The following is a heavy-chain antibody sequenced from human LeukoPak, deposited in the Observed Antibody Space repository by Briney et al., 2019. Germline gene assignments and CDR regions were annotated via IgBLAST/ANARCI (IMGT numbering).Heavy chain of an antibody. D-gene: IGHD2-2*01. CDR1: GFTFSSYW. CDR2: IQQDGSEK. V-gene: IGHV3-7*01. J-gene: IGHJ5*02. Sequence: SGGSLRLSCAASGFTFSSYWMSWVRQAPGKGLEWVANIQQDGSEKYYVDSVKGRFTISRDNAKNSLYLQMSSLRAEDTAVYYCARDIVVVPAATNWFDPWGQGTLVTVSS. CDR3: ARDIVVVPAATNWFDP.